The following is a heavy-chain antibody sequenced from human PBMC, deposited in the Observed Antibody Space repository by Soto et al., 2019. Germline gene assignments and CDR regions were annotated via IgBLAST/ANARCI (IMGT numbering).Heavy chain of an antibody. CDR1: GFTFTSSA. J-gene: IGHJ6*02. CDR2: IVVGSGNT. D-gene: IGHD3-22*01. V-gene: IGHV1-58*01. CDR3: AASRTYDSSGYSSHADYYYYGMDV. Sequence: SVKVSCKASGFTFTSSAVQWVRQARGQRLEWIGWIVVGSGNTNYAQKFQERVTITRDMSKSTAYMELSSLRSEDTAVYYCAASRTYDSSGYSSHADYYYYGMDVWGQGTTVTVSS.